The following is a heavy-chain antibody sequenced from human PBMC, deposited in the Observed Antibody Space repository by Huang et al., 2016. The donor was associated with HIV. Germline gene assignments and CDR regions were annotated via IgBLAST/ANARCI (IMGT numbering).Heavy chain of an antibody. Sequence: QIHLVQSGPEVKPPGASVKVSCNASGYKFHIYEITWVRQTPGQGLEWMGWNSRDKVSTRFAKKFQDRLTMTTDVSTSTAYLELRSLRLDDTAGYYCARTKGEFDFWGQGALVTVSS. CDR3: ARTKGEFDF. V-gene: IGHV1-18*04. J-gene: IGHJ4*02. CDR1: GYKFHIYE. D-gene: IGHD3-16*01. CDR2: NSRDKVST.